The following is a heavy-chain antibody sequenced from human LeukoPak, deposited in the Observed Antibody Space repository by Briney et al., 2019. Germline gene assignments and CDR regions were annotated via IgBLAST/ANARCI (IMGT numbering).Heavy chain of an antibody. CDR3: APPPYYYEANGYSVA. CDR1: GGSISSYQ. Sequence: PSETLSLTCTVSGGSISSYQWSWIRQPPGKGLEWIGNIYYSGSANYNPSLKSRVTISVDTSKNQFSLNLSSVTAADTAVYYCAPPPYYYEANGYSVAWGQGTLVTVSS. V-gene: IGHV4-59*12. J-gene: IGHJ5*02. D-gene: IGHD3-22*01. CDR2: IYYSGSA.